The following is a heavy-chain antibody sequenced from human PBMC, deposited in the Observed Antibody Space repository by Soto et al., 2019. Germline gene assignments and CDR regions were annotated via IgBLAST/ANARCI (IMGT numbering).Heavy chain of an antibody. V-gene: IGHV3-53*01. J-gene: IGHJ4*02. CDR2: IYSGGST. D-gene: IGHD5-18*01. CDR1: GFTVSSNY. Sequence: EVQLVESGGGLIQPGGSLRLSRAASGFTVSSNYMSWVRQAPGKGLEWVSVIYSGGSTYYADSVKGRFTISRDNSKNTLYLQMNSLRAEDTAVYYCARGSKADTAMVTMFDYWGQGTLVTVSS. CDR3: ARGSKADTAMVTMFDY.